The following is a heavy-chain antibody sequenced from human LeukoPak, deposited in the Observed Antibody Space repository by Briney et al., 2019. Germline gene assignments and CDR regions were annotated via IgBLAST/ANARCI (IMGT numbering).Heavy chain of an antibody. V-gene: IGHV3-21*01. D-gene: IGHD4-17*01. Sequence: GGSLTLSCAASGFTFSSHSMNWVRQSPGKGLEWVASISSASGFIYYADSVKGRFTISRDNARNSLFLQMNSLRVEDTALYYCARVNGDHERDGAPDYWGQGTLVTVSS. CDR1: GFTFSSHS. CDR2: ISSASGFI. CDR3: ARVNGDHERDGAPDY. J-gene: IGHJ4*02.